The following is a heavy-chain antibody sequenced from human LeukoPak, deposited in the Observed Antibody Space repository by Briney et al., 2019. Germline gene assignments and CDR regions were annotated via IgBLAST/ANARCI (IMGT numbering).Heavy chain of an antibody. V-gene: IGHV3-21*01. J-gene: IGHJ6*02. Sequence: GGSLRLSCAASGFTFSSYSMNWVRQAPGKGLEWVSSISSSSSYIYYADSVKGRFTISRDNAKNSLYLQMNSLRAEDTAVYYCARDDIRYFDWFHYGMDVWGQGTTVTVSS. CDR3: ARDDIRYFDWFHYGMDV. CDR2: ISSSSSYI. CDR1: GFTFSSYS. D-gene: IGHD3-9*01.